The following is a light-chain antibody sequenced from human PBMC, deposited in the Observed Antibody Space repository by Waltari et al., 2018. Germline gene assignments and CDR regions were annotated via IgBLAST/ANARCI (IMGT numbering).Light chain of an antibody. J-gene: IGLJ3*02. CDR2: RSD. CDR3: AAWDDSLRGHWV. V-gene: IGLV1-44*01. Sequence: QSVLTQPPSAAGSPGQRVTIFCSGSSSNIGSNVVTWYQQFPGKAPKLLIYRSDQRPAGVPDRFSGSKSGTSASLAISGLHPEDEADYDCAAWDDSLRGHWVFGGGTKVTVL. CDR1: SSNIGSNV.